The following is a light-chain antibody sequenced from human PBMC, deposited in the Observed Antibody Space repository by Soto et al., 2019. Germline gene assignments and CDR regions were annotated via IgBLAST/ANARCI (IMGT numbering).Light chain of an antibody. J-gene: IGKJ1*01. Sequence: EIVLTQSPGTLSLSPGERATLSCRASQSVSSSYLAWYQQKPGQAPRLLIYGACSRATGIPDRFSGSGSGTDFTLTISRLEPEDFAVYYCQQYGSSLSWTFGQGTKVEIK. CDR2: GAC. CDR1: QSVSSSY. CDR3: QQYGSSLSWT. V-gene: IGKV3-20*01.